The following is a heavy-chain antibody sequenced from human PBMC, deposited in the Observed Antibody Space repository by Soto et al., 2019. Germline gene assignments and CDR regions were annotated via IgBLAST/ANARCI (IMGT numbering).Heavy chain of an antibody. D-gene: IGHD3-3*01. CDR1: GFTFSSYE. CDR3: ARPSVVGFWSN. V-gene: IGHV3-48*03. Sequence: GGSLRLSCAASGFTFSSYEMNWVRQAPGKGLEWVSYISSSGSTIYYADSVKGRFTISRDNAKNSLYLQMNSLRAEDTAVYYCARPSVVGFWSNWGQGTLVTVSS. J-gene: IGHJ4*02. CDR2: ISSSGSTI.